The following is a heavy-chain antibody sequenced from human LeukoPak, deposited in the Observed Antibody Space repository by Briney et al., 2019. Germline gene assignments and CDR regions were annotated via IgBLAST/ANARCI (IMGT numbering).Heavy chain of an antibody. D-gene: IGHD3-16*02. CDR1: GFTFSDYY. CDR2: ISSSGSTI. V-gene: IGHV3-11*01. J-gene: IGHJ4*02. Sequence: PGGSLRLSCAASGFTFSDYYMSWIRQAPGKGLEWVSYISSSGSTIYYADSVKGRFTISRDNAKNSLYLQMNSLRAEDTAVYYCARSGRRLGELSLYKYFDYWGQGTLVTVSS. CDR3: ARSGRRLGELSLYKYFDY.